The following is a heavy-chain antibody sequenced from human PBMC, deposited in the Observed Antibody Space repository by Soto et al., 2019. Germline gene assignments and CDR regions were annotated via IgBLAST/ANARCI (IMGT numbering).Heavy chain of an antibody. CDR2: ISWNSGSI. V-gene: IGHV3-9*01. CDR3: AKAGSPVAGTYYFDY. D-gene: IGHD6-19*01. J-gene: IGHJ4*02. Sequence: PGGSLRLSCAASGFTFDDYAMHWVRQAPGKGLEWVSGISWNSGSIGYADSVKGRFTISRDNAKNSLYLQMNSLRAEDTALYYCAKAGSPVAGTYYFDYWGQGTLVTVSS. CDR1: GFTFDDYA.